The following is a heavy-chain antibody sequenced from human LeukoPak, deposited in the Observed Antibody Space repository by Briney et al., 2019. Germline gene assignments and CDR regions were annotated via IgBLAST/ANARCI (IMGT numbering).Heavy chain of an antibody. J-gene: IGHJ4*02. CDR3: AKDRHFFGSGSYYNLDY. V-gene: IGHV3-33*06. CDR1: GFTFSSYA. D-gene: IGHD3-10*01. CDR2: IWYDGSNK. Sequence: PGGSLRLSCAASGFTFSSYAMHWVRQAPGKGLEWMAVIWYDGSNKYYADSVKGRFTISRDISRNTLYLQMNSLRAEDSAVYYCAKDRHFFGSGSYYNLDYWGPGTLVTVSS.